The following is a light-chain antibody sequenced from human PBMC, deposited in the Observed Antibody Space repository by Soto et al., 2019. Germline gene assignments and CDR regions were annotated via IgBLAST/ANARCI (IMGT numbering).Light chain of an antibody. J-gene: IGKJ4*01. V-gene: IGKV3-11*01. CDR1: QSVSSY. CDR2: DSS. CDR3: QQRSNWPLT. Sequence: EIVLTQFPATLSLSPGDGATLSCRASQSVSSYLAWYQQKRGQAPRLLIYDSSNRATGIPARFSGSGSGTDFTLIISSLEPEDFAVYYCQQRSNWPLTFGGGPKVEIK.